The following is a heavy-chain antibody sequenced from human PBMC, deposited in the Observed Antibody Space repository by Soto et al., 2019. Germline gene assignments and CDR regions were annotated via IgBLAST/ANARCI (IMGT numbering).Heavy chain of an antibody. CDR2: INSDGSST. Sequence: GGSLRLSCAASGFTFSSYWMHWVRQAPGKGLVWVSRINSDGSSTSYADSVKGRFTISRDNAKNTLYLQMNSLRAEDTAVYYCARVAGDRPLDYWGQGTLVTVSS. D-gene: IGHD6-19*01. CDR3: ARVAGDRPLDY. J-gene: IGHJ4*02. CDR1: GFTFSSYW. V-gene: IGHV3-74*01.